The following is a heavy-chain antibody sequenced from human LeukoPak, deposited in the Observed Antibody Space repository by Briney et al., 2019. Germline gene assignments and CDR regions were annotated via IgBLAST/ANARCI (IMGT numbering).Heavy chain of an antibody. CDR1: GYSFITYG. CDR2: ISAYNRST. D-gene: IGHD3-22*01. V-gene: IGHV1-18*01. Sequence: ASVKVSCKASGYSFITYGISWVRQAPGQGLEWMGWISAYNRSTDYAQNLQGRVTMTTDTSTSTAYMEMMSLRSDDTAVYYCARPYGSSGYYNYYFDNWGQGTLVTVSS. J-gene: IGHJ4*02. CDR3: ARPYGSSGYYNYYFDN.